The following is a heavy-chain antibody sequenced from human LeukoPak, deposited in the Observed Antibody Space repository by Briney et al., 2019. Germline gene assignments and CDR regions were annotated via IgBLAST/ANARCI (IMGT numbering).Heavy chain of an antibody. J-gene: IGHJ5*02. CDR3: ARDARGYSGYFDP. CDR1: GFTFSSYW. CDR2: IKQDGSEK. V-gene: IGHV3-7*01. Sequence: GGSLRLSCAASGFTFSSYWMSWVRQAPGKGLEWVANIKQDGSEKYYVDSVKGRFTISRDNAKNSLYLQMNSLRAEDTAVYYCARDARGYSGYFDPWGQGTLVTVSS. D-gene: IGHD5-12*01.